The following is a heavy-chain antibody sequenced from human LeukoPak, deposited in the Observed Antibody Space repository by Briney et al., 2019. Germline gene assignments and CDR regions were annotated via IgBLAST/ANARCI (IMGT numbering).Heavy chain of an antibody. V-gene: IGHV1-46*01. Sequence: GASVKVSCKASGYTFTKYYIHWVRQAPGQGPEWMGMINPSDGATTYAQSFQGRVTMTRDMSATTVYMDLRSLRSEDTAVFFCARDGWELGMGHAFDIWGQGTMVTVSS. CDR1: GYTFTKYY. CDR2: INPSDGAT. CDR3: ARDGWELGMGHAFDI. J-gene: IGHJ3*02. D-gene: IGHD1-26*01.